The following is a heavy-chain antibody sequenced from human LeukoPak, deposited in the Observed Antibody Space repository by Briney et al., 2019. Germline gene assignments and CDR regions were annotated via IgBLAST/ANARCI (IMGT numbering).Heavy chain of an antibody. Sequence: SETLSLTCTVSGGSISSSSYYWGWIRQPPGKGLEWIGSIYYSGSTYYNPSLKSRVTISVDTSKNQFSLKLSSVTAADTAVYYCATTPGYCSSTSCYRVPDYWGQGTLVTVSS. CDR2: IYYSGST. D-gene: IGHD2-2*01. J-gene: IGHJ4*02. V-gene: IGHV4-39*01. CDR1: GGSISSSSYY. CDR3: ATTPGYCSSTSCYRVPDY.